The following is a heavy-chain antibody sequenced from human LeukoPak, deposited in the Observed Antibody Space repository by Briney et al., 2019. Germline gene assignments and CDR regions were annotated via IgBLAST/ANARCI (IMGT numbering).Heavy chain of an antibody. J-gene: IGHJ6*02. CDR2: IYSGGST. CDR1: GFTVSSNY. Sequence: GGSLRLSCAASGFTVSSNYMSWVRQAPGKGLEWVSVIYSGGSTYYADSVRGRFTISRDNSKNTLYLQMNSLGVEDTAVYYCVRGSSDWNGMDVWGQGTTVTVSS. D-gene: IGHD6-19*01. V-gene: IGHV3-53*01. CDR3: VRGSSDWNGMDV.